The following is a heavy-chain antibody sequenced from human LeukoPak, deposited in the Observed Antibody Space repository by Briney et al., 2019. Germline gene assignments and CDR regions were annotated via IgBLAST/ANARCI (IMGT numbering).Heavy chain of an antibody. D-gene: IGHD6-6*01. V-gene: IGHV3-74*01. CDR1: GFTFSSYW. J-gene: IGHJ4*02. CDR3: ARAKPYSSSSLDY. Sequence: GGSLRLPCAASGFTFSSYWMHWVRQAPGKELVWVSRINSDGSSTIYADSAKGRFTISRDNARTTLYLQMNSLRAEHTAVYYCARAKPYSSSSLDYWGQGTLVTVSS. CDR2: INSDGSST.